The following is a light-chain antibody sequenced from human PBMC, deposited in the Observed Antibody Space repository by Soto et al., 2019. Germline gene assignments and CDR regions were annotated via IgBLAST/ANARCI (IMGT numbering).Light chain of an antibody. CDR3: CSYAGSYTWV. Sequence: QSALTQPRAVSGSPGQSVTIYCTGTSSDVGDYNSVSWYQQHPGKAPKLLIYAVNMRPSGVPDRFSGSKSGNTASLTISGLQAEDDADYSCCSYAGSYTWVFGGGTQVTVL. CDR1: SSDVGDYNS. J-gene: IGLJ3*02. CDR2: AVN. V-gene: IGLV2-11*01.